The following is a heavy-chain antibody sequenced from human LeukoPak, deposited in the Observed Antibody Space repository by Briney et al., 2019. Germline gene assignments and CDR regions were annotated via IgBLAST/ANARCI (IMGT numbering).Heavy chain of an antibody. Sequence: GESLKISCKSSGYSFTSYWISWVRQMPGKGLEWMGRIDPSDSYTSYSPSFQGHVNISADKSISTAYLQWSSLKASDTAMYYCARHSLHYYDSSGAFDIWGQGTMVTVSS. CDR3: ARHSLHYYDSSGAFDI. D-gene: IGHD3-22*01. V-gene: IGHV5-10-1*01. J-gene: IGHJ3*02. CDR1: GYSFTSYW. CDR2: IDPSDSYT.